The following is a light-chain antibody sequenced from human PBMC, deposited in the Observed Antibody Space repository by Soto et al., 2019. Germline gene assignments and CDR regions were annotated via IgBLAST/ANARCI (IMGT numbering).Light chain of an antibody. CDR1: QSISSY. Sequence: DIEMTQSPSSLSASVGDRVTITCRASQSISSYLNWYQQKPGKVPKLLIYAASILQSGVPTRFSGSGSGTDFTLTISSLQPEDFATYYYQQSYGTPLTFGGGTKVEIK. V-gene: IGKV1-39*01. CDR3: QQSYGTPLT. CDR2: AAS. J-gene: IGKJ4*01.